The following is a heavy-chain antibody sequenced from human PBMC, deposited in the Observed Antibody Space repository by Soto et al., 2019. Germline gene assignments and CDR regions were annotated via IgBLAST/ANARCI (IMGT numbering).Heavy chain of an antibody. CDR3: VRSFGWYAIDY. Sequence: QVLLQESGPGLVQPSGTLSLSCAVSGVSISSNYYWGWVRQSPGKGLEWLGDISHIGSVNYSPSLMRRGTISMDRSENQFSLKLNSVSAEDSSLYSCVRSFGWYAIDYWGQGTLVIVSS. D-gene: IGHD6-19*01. CDR2: ISHIGSV. V-gene: IGHV4-4*02. CDR1: GVSISSNYY. J-gene: IGHJ4*02.